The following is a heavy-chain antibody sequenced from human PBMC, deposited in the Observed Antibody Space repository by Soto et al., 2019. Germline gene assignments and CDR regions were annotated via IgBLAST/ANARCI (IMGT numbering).Heavy chain of an antibody. CDR3: ARFSARDYLYYYYGMAF. V-gene: IGHV3-21*01. CDR2: IGTSSSYI. Sequence: PGGSLRLSCAASGFTFSSYTMNWVRQAPGRGLEWVSSIGTSSSYIYYADSVKGRFTISRDNAKNSLFLQMNSLRADDTAVYYWARFSARDYLYYYYGMAFWGQGTTVT. D-gene: IGHD4-17*01. CDR1: GFTFSSYT. J-gene: IGHJ6*02.